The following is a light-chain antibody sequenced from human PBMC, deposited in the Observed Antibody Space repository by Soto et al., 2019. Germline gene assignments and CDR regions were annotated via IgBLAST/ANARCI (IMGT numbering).Light chain of an antibody. CDR3: AAWDDSLNGPV. Sequence: QSVLPQPRSASRSRWQTFNISCSGSSSNIGSNTVNWYQQLPGTAPKLLIYSNNQRPSGVPDRFSGSKSGTSASLAISGLQSEDEADYYCAAWDDSLNGPVFGTGTKVTVL. J-gene: IGLJ1*01. CDR1: SSNIGSNT. V-gene: IGLV1-44*01. CDR2: SNN.